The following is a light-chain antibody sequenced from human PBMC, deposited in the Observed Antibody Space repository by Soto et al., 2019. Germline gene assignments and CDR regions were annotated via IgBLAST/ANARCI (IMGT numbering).Light chain of an antibody. J-gene: IGKJ4*01. CDR1: QSVSSR. CDR3: QQYGSSALT. Sequence: EIVMTQSPATLSVSPGERVTLSCRASQSVSSRLAWYHQKPGQPPRLLIYDASTRATGIPARFGGSGSGTDFTLTISRLEPEDFAVYYCQQYGSSALTFGGGTKVDIK. V-gene: IGKV3-20*01. CDR2: DAS.